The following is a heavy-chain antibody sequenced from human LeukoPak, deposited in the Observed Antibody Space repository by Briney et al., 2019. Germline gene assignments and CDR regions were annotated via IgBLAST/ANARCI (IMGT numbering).Heavy chain of an antibody. CDR1: GFTFSSYG. Sequence: GGSLRLSCAASGFTFSSYGIHWVRQAPDKGLEWVAIIWYDGSIKYYTDSVKGRFTISRDNSKNTLYLQMSSLRAEDTAVYYCARDSNSYGSGATIDYWGQGTLVTVSS. J-gene: IGHJ4*02. CDR2: IWYDGSIK. CDR3: ARDSNSYGSGATIDY. V-gene: IGHV3-33*01. D-gene: IGHD3-10*01.